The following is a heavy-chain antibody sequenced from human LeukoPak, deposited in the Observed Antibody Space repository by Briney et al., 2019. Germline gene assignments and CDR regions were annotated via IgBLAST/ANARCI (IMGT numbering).Heavy chain of an antibody. CDR3: ARTIVVVPAAIIYMDV. CDR1: GGTFSSYA. J-gene: IGHJ6*03. V-gene: IGHV1-69*13. CDR2: IIPIFGTA. D-gene: IGHD2-2*01. Sequence: GASVKVSCKASGGTFSSYAISWVRPAPGQGLEWMGGIIPIFGTANYAQKFQGRVTNTADESTSTAYMELSSLRSEDTAVYYCARTIVVVPAAIIYMDVWGKGTTVTVSS.